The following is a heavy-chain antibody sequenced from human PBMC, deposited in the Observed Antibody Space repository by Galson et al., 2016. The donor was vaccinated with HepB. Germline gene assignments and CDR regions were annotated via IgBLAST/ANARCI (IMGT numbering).Heavy chain of an antibody. Sequence: SLRLSCAASGFSFSSYGMHWVRQAPGKGLEWVAVIWYDGTNKYYADSVKGRFTISRDNSKNTLYLQMNSLRAEDTAVYYCARARGGYGDYEAFDYWGQGTLVTVSS. CDR2: IWYDGTNK. V-gene: IGHV3-33*01. D-gene: IGHD4-17*01. CDR3: ARARGGYGDYEAFDY. J-gene: IGHJ4*02. CDR1: GFSFSSYG.